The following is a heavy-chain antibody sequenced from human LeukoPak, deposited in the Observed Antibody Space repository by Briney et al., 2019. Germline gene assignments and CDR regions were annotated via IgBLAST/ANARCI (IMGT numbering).Heavy chain of an antibody. V-gene: IGHV1-18*01. J-gene: IGHJ4*02. Sequence: GASVKVSCKASGYTFTSYGISWVRQAPGQGLEWMGWISAYNGNTNYAQKLQGRVTMTTDTSTSTAYMELRSLRSDDTAVYYRATMGYGSGSYYNVGSYWGQGTLVTVSS. CDR1: GYTFTSYG. CDR2: ISAYNGNT. CDR3: ATMGYGSGSYYNVGSY. D-gene: IGHD3-10*01.